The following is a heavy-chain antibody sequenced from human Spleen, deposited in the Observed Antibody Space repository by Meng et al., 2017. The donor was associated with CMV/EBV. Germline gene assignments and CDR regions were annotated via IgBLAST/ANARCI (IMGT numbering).Heavy chain of an antibody. J-gene: IGHJ5*02. CDR3: ARLLKPYGSGTYRWFDP. CDR2: ISGSGGNT. CDR1: GFTFSSYA. D-gene: IGHD3-10*01. V-gene: IGHV3-23*01. Sequence: GESLKISCAASGFTFSSYAMSWVRQAPGKGLEWVSAISGSGGNTYYADPVKGRFTISRDNSKNTLYLQMNSLRAEDTAMYYCARLLKPYGSGTYRWFDPWGQGTLVTVSS.